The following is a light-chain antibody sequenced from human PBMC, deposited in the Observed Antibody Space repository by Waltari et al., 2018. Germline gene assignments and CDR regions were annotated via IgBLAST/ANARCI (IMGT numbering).Light chain of an antibody. CDR1: SPNTGRSY. J-gene: IGLJ1*01. CDR2: RNH. CDR3: AAWDDSLNAFYV. Sequence: QSVLPQPPSASGTPGQRVTISCSGSSPNTGRSYVIWYQQLPGTAPRLLIYRNHQRPSGVPDRFSGSKSGTSASLAISGLRSEDEADYYCAAWDDSLNAFYVFGIGTKVTVL. V-gene: IGLV1-47*01.